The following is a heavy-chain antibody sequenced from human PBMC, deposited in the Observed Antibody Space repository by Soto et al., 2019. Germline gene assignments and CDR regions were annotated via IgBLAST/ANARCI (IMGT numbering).Heavy chain of an antibody. D-gene: IGHD3-10*01. J-gene: IGHJ2*01. Sequence: QVQLVQSGAEVKKPGASVKVSCKASGYTFTSYGISWVRQAPAQGLEWLGWISAYNGNTNYAQKLQGRVTMTTDTSTSTAYMDLRSMRSDDTAVYYCAREQWFGALMGYFARWGRGTLVTVSS. V-gene: IGHV1-18*01. CDR1: GYTFTSYG. CDR3: AREQWFGALMGYFAR. CDR2: ISAYNGNT.